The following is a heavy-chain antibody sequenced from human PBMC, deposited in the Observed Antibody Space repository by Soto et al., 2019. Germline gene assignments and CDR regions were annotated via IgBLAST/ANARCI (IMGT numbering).Heavy chain of an antibody. J-gene: IGHJ4*02. Sequence: GASVKVSCKASGYTFTSYAMHWVRQAPGQRLEWMGWINAGNGNTKYSQKFQGRVTITRDTSASTAYMELSSLRSEDTAVYYCARRYYDLWSGYYPFDYCGQGPLVTVSS. D-gene: IGHD3-3*01. CDR2: INAGNGNT. V-gene: IGHV1-3*01. CDR1: GYTFTSYA. CDR3: ARRYYDLWSGYYPFDY.